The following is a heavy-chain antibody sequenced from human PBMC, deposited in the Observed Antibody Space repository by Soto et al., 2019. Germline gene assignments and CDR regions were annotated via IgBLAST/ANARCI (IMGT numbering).Heavy chain of an antibody. J-gene: IGHJ5*02. Sequence: ESLKISCKGSEYSFANQWIGWVRQMPGKGLEWMGIISPDDSETLYSRSFQGQVTISVDKSISTVFLQWSSLKASDTAMYYCTKRLRDLSKPSPWVDPWGQGTLVTVSS. D-gene: IGHD3-3*01. V-gene: IGHV5-51*01. CDR3: TKRLRDLSKPSPWVDP. CDR1: EYSFANQW. CDR2: ISPDDSET.